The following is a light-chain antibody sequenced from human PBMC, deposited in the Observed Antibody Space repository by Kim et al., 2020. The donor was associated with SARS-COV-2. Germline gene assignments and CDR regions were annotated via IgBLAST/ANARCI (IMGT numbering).Light chain of an antibody. V-gene: IGKV3-15*01. J-gene: IGKJ4*01. CDR3: QQYNNWPPLT. Sequence: APGERATLSSRARQSVSSALAWYQQKPGQAPRLLLYGASTRATGIPARFSGSGSGTEFTLTISSLQSEDFAVYYCQQYNNWPPLTFGGGTKVDIK. CDR1: QSVSSA. CDR2: GAS.